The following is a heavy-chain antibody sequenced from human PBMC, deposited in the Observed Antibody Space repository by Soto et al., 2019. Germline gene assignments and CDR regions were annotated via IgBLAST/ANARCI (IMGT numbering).Heavy chain of an antibody. CDR3: ARDKITGLFDY. CDR1: GGSFSGYY. D-gene: IGHD2-8*02. V-gene: IGHV4-34*01. Sequence: SETLSHTCAVYGGSFSGYYWTWIRQPPGTGLEWIGEINHSGSTNFNPSLKSRVTISVDTSKNQFSLKLTSVTAADTAVYYCARDKITGLFDYWGQGTLVT. CDR2: INHSGST. J-gene: IGHJ4*02.